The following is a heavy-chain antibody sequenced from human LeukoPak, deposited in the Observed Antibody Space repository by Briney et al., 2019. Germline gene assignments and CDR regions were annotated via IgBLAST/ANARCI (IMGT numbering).Heavy chain of an antibody. J-gene: IGHJ4*02. Sequence: PGGSLRISCAASGFSFSSYEMNWVRQAPGKGLEWVSYISSSGSSKHYADSVKGRFTISRDNGKNSLYLQMNSLRGEDTAVYYCARGYYDSSGESFDHWGQGTLVTVSS. CDR1: GFSFSSYE. D-gene: IGHD3-22*01. V-gene: IGHV3-48*03. CDR2: ISSSGSSK. CDR3: ARGYYDSSGESFDH.